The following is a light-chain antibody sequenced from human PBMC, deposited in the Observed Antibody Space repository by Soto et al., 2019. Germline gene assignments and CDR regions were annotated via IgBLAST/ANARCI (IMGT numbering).Light chain of an antibody. CDR1: SSDLAIYNY. V-gene: IGLV2-14*01. CDR2: QVT. Sequence: QSALTQPASVSGSPGQSITISCTGTSSDLAIYNYVSWYQQQPGKAPKLMIYQVTNRPSGVSNRFSGSRSGNTASLTISGHQAEDEADYYCSSYTDSSNYVFGTGTKLTV. J-gene: IGLJ1*01. CDR3: SSYTDSSNYV.